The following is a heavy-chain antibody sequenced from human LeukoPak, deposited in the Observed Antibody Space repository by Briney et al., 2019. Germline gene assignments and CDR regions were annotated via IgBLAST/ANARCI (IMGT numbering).Heavy chain of an antibody. CDR2: IHYSGTT. CDR3: ARFGTSTSRFVDQ. V-gene: IGHV4-59*01. D-gene: IGHD3-16*01. J-gene: IGHJ4*02. CDR1: GGSISAYY. Sequence: PSETLSLTCTVSGGSISAYYWSWIRQPPGKGLEWIGYIHYSGTTNYYPSLKSRVTIALDTSKTQFSLKLNSVTAADTAVYYCARFGTSTSRFVDQWGEGALVTVSS.